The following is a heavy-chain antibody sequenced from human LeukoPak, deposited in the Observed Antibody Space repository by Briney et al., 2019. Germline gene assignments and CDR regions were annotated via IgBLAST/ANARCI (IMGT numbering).Heavy chain of an antibody. Sequence: ASVKVSCKASGDTLTSYGISWVRQAPGQGLEWMGWISAYNGNTNYAQKLQGRVTMTTDTSTSTAYMELRSLRSDDTAVYYCAREGTHYYDSSGYLMYYMDVWGKGTTVTVSS. CDR1: GDTLTSYG. CDR3: AREGTHYYDSSGYLMYYMDV. J-gene: IGHJ6*03. D-gene: IGHD3-22*01. V-gene: IGHV1-18*01. CDR2: ISAYNGNT.